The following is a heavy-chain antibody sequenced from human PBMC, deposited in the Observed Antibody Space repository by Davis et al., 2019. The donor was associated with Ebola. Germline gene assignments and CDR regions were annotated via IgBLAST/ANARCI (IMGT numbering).Heavy chain of an antibody. V-gene: IGHV4-38-2*02. CDR3: ARSSTPVAGPDY. CDR2: IYRSGST. Sequence: MPGGSLRLSCTVSGYSISSGYYWGWIRQPPGKGLEWIGSIYRSGSTYYNPSLKSRVSISVDTSKNQFSLKLNSVTAADTAVYYCARSSTPVAGPDYWGQGTLVTVSS. J-gene: IGHJ4*02. D-gene: IGHD6-19*01. CDR1: GYSISSGYY.